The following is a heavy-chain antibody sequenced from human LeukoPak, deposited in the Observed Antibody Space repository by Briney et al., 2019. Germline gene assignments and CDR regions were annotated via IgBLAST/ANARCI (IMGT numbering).Heavy chain of an antibody. CDR1: GGSISSSSYY. Sequence: SSETLSLTCTVSGGSISSSSYYWGWIRQPPGKGLEWIGSIYYSGSTYYNPSLKSRVTISVDTSKNQFSLKLSSVTAADTAVYYCARRGSGWYYFDYWGQGTLVTVSS. D-gene: IGHD6-19*01. J-gene: IGHJ4*02. V-gene: IGHV4-39*01. CDR3: ARRGSGWYYFDY. CDR2: IYYSGST.